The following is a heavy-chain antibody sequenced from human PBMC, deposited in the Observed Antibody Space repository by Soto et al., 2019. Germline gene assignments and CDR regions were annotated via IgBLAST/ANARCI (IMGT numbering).Heavy chain of an antibody. CDR2: IRSRANNYAT. D-gene: IGHD2-15*01. V-gene: IGHV3-73*02. CDR3: ATAVVVGAWFEL. J-gene: IGHJ5*01. CDR1: GFIFSGSA. Sequence: EVKLVESGGGLVQPGGSLKLSCAASGFIFSGSAIHWVRQASGKGLEWVGRIRSRANNYATSFAASVKGRFIFSRDDSKNMAYLQMNTLKTEDTAVYYCATAVVVGAWFELWGQGTLVTVSS.